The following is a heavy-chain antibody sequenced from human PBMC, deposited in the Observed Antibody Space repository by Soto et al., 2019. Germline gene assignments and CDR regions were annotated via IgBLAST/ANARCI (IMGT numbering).Heavy chain of an antibody. CDR3: TREAIQVWFDF. D-gene: IGHD5-18*01. V-gene: IGHV3-72*01. Sequence: EVQLVESGGGLAQPGSSLTLSCAASGFTFRDNYMGWVRQAPGKGLEWVGRIRDRPDRYTTDYAASVKDRFIISRDDSKNLLYLHMNNLKTEDSAVYFCTREAIQVWFDFWGQGPLVTVSS. CDR1: GFTFRDNY. J-gene: IGHJ4*02. CDR2: IRDRPDRYTT.